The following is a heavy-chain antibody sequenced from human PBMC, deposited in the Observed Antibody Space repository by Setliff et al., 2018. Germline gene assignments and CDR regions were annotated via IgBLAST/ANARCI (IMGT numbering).Heavy chain of an antibody. CDR2: ISGDGITI. D-gene: IGHD2-21*02. V-gene: IGHV3-11*01. J-gene: IGHJ5*02. CDR3: AGTDAYCAGDCSIS. Sequence: LSLSCAASGFSFSYFYMSWVRQAPGKGLEWLSKISGDGITIFYADSVRGRVTITADDSTSTIYMDVSSLRAKDTATYYCAGTDAYCAGDCSISWGQGTLVTVSS. CDR1: GFSFSYFY.